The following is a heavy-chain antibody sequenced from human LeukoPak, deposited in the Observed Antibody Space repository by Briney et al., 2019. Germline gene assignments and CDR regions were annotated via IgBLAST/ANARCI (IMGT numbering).Heavy chain of an antibody. D-gene: IGHD4-23*01. J-gene: IGHJ4*02. V-gene: IGHV1-3*01. CDR1: GYTFTDYA. CDR3: ARSPGGNARTWLDY. CDR2: TNGATGNT. Sequence: ASLKVSCKASGYTFTDYALHWVRQAPGQSLEWMGWTNGATGNTRFSQDFQGRLTITIDTSASTAFLDLSSLRSDDTAVYYCARSPGGNARTWLDYWGQGTLVTVSS.